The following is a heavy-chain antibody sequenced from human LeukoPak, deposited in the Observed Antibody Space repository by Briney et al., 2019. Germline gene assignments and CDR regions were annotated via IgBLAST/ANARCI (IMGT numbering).Heavy chain of an antibody. CDR1: GFTFSSYS. Sequence: GGSLRLSCAASGFTFSSYSMNWVRQAPGEGLEWVSSISSSSSYIYYADSVKGRFTISRDNAKNSLYLQMNSLRAEDTAVYYCASDKELHYWGQGTLVTVSS. CDR3: ASDKELHY. V-gene: IGHV3-21*01. J-gene: IGHJ4*02. CDR2: ISSSSSYI. D-gene: IGHD1-26*01.